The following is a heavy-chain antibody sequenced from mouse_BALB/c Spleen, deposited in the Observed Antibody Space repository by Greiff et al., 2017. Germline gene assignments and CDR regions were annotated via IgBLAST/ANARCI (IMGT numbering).Heavy chain of an antibody. Sequence: VKLMESGPGLVAPSQSLSITCTVSGFSLTSYGVHWVRQPPGKGLEWLGVIWAGGSTNYNSALMSRLSISKDNSKSQVFLKMNSLQTDDTAMYYCARDPSIYYDSWFAYWGQGTLVTVSA. V-gene: IGHV2-9*02. CDR3: ARDPSIYYDSWFAY. J-gene: IGHJ3*01. D-gene: IGHD2-4*01. CDR1: GFSLTSYG. CDR2: IWAGGST.